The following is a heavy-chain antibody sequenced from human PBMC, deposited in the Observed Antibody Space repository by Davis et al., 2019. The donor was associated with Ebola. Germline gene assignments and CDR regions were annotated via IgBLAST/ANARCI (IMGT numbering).Heavy chain of an antibody. CDR1: GFTFSTYA. CDR3: ACRLCSGSSCQQCQH. CDR2: MSSDGSNT. D-gene: IGHD2-2*01. V-gene: IGHV3-30-3*01. J-gene: IGHJ1*01. Sequence: GESLKISCAASGFTFSTYAMHWVRQAPGKGLEWVAIMSSDGSNTYYADSVKGRFTISRDNSKNTLSLQMTSLRVEDTAVYFCACRLCSGSSCQQCQHWGQGTLVTVSS.